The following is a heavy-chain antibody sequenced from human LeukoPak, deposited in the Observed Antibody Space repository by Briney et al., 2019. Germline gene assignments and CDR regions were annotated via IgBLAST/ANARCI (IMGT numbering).Heavy chain of an antibody. CDR2: INTGNGIT. D-gene: IGHD5-18*01. Sequence: VASVKVSCKASGYTFTSHNMHWVRQAPGQRLEWMGWINTGNGITKYSQKFQGRVTVTRDTSASTAYVELSSLSTEDTAVYYCSRCGYSAGWSCDHWGQGTLVTVSS. J-gene: IGHJ5*02. V-gene: IGHV1-3*04. CDR1: GYTFTSHN. CDR3: SRCGYSAGWSCDH.